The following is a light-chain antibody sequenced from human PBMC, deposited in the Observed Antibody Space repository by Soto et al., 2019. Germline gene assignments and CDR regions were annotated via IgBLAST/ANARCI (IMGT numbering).Light chain of an antibody. CDR2: DAF. J-gene: IGKJ1*01. V-gene: IGKV3-20*01. Sequence: EIVLTQSPGTLSLSPGQRATLSCRASQSVRTSQLAWYQQKPGQAPRLVMYDAFTRGTGIPDRFSGSGSGTDFSLIISRLEPEDFAVYYCQQYGDSPWTFGQGAKVEIK. CDR3: QQYGDSPWT. CDR1: QSVRTSQ.